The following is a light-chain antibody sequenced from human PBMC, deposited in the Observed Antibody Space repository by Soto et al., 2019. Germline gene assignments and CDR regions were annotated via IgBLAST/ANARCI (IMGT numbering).Light chain of an antibody. Sequence: EIVLTQSPATLSLSPGERATLSCRASQSVSGYLAWYQQKPGQAPRLLMYDASNRAIGIPARFSGSGSGTDFTLTISSREPEDFAVYYCQQRINWPSTFGGGTKVEIK. J-gene: IGKJ4*01. CDR2: DAS. CDR1: QSVSGY. CDR3: QQRINWPST. V-gene: IGKV3-11*01.